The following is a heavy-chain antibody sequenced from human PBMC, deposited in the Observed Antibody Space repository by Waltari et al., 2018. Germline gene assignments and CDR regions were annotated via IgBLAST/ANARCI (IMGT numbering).Heavy chain of an antibody. Sequence: QLQLQESGPGLVKPSETLSLTCTVSGGSISSSSYYWGWIRQPPGKGLEWIGSIYYSGSTYYNPSLKSRVTISVDTSKNQFSLKLSSVTAADTAVYYCARGGFPNYGGNSGFDYWGQGTLVTVSS. V-gene: IGHV4-39*07. D-gene: IGHD2-21*02. J-gene: IGHJ4*02. CDR1: GGSISSSSYY. CDR3: ARGGFPNYGGNSGFDY. CDR2: IYYSGST.